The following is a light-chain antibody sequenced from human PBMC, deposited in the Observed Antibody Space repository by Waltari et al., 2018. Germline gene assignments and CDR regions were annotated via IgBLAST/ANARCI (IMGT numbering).Light chain of an antibody. V-gene: IGKV1-5*01. Sequence: DTQMTQSPSTLSASVGDTVTITCRARQSISSWLAWYQQKPGKAPQLLIFHASSLESGVPSRVSGGGSGVEFTLTISSLQPDDFATYYCQQYDTYPIYTFGQGTKLEIK. J-gene: IGKJ2*01. CDR2: HAS. CDR3: QQYDTYPIYT. CDR1: QSISSW.